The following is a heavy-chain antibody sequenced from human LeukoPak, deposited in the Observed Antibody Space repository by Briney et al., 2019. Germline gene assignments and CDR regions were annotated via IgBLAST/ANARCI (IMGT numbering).Heavy chain of an antibody. Sequence: GGSLRLSCAASGFTFSSYGMSCVRQAPGKGLEWVSAISGSGGSTYYADSVKGRFTISRDNSKNTLYLQMNSLRAEDTAVYYCAKDRYYDSSGYYYRWDYFDDWGQGTLVTVSP. V-gene: IGHV3-23*01. CDR1: GFTFSSYG. CDR3: AKDRYYDSSGYYYRWDYFDD. CDR2: ISGSGGST. D-gene: IGHD3-22*01. J-gene: IGHJ4*02.